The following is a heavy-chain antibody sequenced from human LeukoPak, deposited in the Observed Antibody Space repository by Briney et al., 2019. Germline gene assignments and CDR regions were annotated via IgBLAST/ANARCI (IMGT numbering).Heavy chain of an antibody. CDR3: ARHIYGGNSGWFDP. CDR1: GGSISSSNYF. D-gene: IGHD4-23*01. Sequence: PSETLSLTCTVSGGSISSSNYFWAWIRQPPGRGLEWIGTMYYSGSAFYTPSLKSRVTISVDMSKNQFSLKLISVTAADTAVYYCARHIYGGNSGWFDPWGQGILVTVSS. CDR2: MYYSGSA. J-gene: IGHJ5*02. V-gene: IGHV4-39*01.